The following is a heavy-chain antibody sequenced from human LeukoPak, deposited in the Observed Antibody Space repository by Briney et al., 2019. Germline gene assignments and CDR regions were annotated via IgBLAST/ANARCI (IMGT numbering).Heavy chain of an antibody. CDR3: ARLSGYQLDY. CDR1: GGTFSSYA. Sequence: GASVKVSCKASGGTFSSYAISWVRQAPGQGLEWMGRIDPNSGGTNYAQKFQGRVTMTRDTSISTAYMELSRLRSDDTAVYYCARLSGYQLDYWGQGTLVTVSS. D-gene: IGHD2-15*01. J-gene: IGHJ4*02. V-gene: IGHV1-2*06. CDR2: IDPNSGGT.